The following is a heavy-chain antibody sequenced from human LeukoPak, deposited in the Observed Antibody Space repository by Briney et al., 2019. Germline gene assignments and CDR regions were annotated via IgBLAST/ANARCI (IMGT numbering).Heavy chain of an antibody. CDR1: GYTFTSYG. Sequence: ASVKVSCKASGYTFTSYGISWVRQAPGQGLEWMGWIRAYNGNTDYAQKLQDRVTVTTDTSTSTAYMELRSLRSDDTAVYYCARVVVPAAMGYYYYMDVWGKGTTVTVSS. D-gene: IGHD2-2*01. CDR2: IRAYNGNT. J-gene: IGHJ6*03. CDR3: ARVVVPAAMGYYYYMDV. V-gene: IGHV1-18*01.